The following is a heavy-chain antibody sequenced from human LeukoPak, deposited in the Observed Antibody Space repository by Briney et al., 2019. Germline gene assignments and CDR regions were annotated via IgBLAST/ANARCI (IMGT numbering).Heavy chain of an antibody. CDR1: GGSISSGSFY. Sequence: SETLSLTCTVSGGSISSGSFYWGWIRQPPGKGLEWIGSIYYSGSTYYNPSLQSRVTISVDTSKNQFSLKLSSVTAADTAVYYCARVVVEKYYYYYYMDVWGKGTTVTVSS. CDR2: IYYSGST. CDR3: ARVVVEKYYYYYYMDV. V-gene: IGHV4-39*07. D-gene: IGHD2-15*01. J-gene: IGHJ6*03.